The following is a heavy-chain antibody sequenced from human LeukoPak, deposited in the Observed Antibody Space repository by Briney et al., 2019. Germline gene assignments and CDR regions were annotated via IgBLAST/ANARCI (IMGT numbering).Heavy chain of an antibody. V-gene: IGHV6-1*01. CDR1: GDSVSSNSAA. Sequence: SQTLSLTCASSGDSVSSNSAAWNWMRQSPARGLEWLGRTYYRSKWYNDYAVSVKSRITINPDTSKNQFSLQLNSVTPEDTAVYYCAKGPAFDIWGQGTMVTVSS. CDR2: TYYRSKWYN. CDR3: AKGPAFDI. J-gene: IGHJ3*02.